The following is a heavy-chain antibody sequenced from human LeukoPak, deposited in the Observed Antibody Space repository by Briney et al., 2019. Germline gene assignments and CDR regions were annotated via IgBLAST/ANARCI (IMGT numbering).Heavy chain of an antibody. Sequence: PGGSLRLSCGASGLSLRSYSFNWVRQGPGKGLEWVSSISSSSSYIYYADSVRGRFTISRDNAKHPLYLQMNSLRAEDTALYYCAKDRSKSRSIDYWGQGTLVTVSS. CDR1: GLSLRSYS. V-gene: IGHV3-21*04. J-gene: IGHJ4*02. D-gene: IGHD3-16*02. CDR2: ISSSSSYI. CDR3: AKDRSKSRSIDY.